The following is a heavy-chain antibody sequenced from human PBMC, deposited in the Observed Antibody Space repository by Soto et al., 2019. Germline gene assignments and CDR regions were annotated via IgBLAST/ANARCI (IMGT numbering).Heavy chain of an antibody. Sequence: QVQLVESGGGVVKPGRSLRLSCAASGFTFSSYAMHWVRQAPGKGLEWVAVISYDGSNKYYADSVKGRFTISRDNSKNTLYLQVNSLRAEDTAGYYWVRDLDWQPHYYFDYWGQGTLVTVSS. CDR2: ISYDGSNK. D-gene: IGHD2-21*01. CDR3: VRDLDWQPHYYFDY. V-gene: IGHV3-30-3*01. J-gene: IGHJ4*02. CDR1: GFTFSSYA.